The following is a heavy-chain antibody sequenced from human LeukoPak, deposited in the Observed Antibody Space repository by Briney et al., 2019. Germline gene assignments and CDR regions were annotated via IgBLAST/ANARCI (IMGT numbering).Heavy chain of an antibody. Sequence: PSETLSLTCTVSGYSISSGYYWDWIRQPPGTGLEWIGSIYHSGSTYYNPSLKSRVTISVDTSKNQFSLILSSVTAADTAVYYCARSHLGYQLPQYFDSWGQGTLVTVSS. CDR1: GYSISSGYY. V-gene: IGHV4-38-2*02. CDR2: IYHSGST. CDR3: ARSHLGYQLPQYFDS. J-gene: IGHJ4*02. D-gene: IGHD2-2*01.